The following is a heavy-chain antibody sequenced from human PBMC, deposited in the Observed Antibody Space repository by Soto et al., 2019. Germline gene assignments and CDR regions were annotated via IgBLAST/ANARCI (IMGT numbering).Heavy chain of an antibody. J-gene: IGHJ5*02. CDR2: IYYSGST. Sequence: SETLSLTCTVSGGSISSYYWSWIRQPPGKGLEWIGYIYYSGSTNYNPSLKSRVTISVDTSKNQFSLKLSSVTAADTAVYYCARDHKVTRGYNWFDPWGQGTLVTVSS. CDR1: GGSISSYY. V-gene: IGHV4-59*01. D-gene: IGHD4-4*01. CDR3: ARDHKVTRGYNWFDP.